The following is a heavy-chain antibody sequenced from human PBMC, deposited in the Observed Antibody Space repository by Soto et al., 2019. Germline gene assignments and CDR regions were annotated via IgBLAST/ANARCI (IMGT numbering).Heavy chain of an antibody. V-gene: IGHV2-70*11. CDR3: ARNIAVAAHYFDY. CDR2: IDWDDDK. Sequence: SGPSLVNHKQTLTLTCTLSGFSLSTSGMCVSWMRQPPGKALEWLARIDWDDDKYYSTSLKTRLTISKDTSKNQVVLTMTNMDPVDTATYYCARNIAVAAHYFDYWGQGTLVTVSS. D-gene: IGHD6-19*01. CDR1: GFSLSTSGMC. J-gene: IGHJ4*02.